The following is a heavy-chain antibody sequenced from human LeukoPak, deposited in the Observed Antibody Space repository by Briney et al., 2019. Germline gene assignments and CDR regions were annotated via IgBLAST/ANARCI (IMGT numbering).Heavy chain of an antibody. D-gene: IGHD5-18*01. V-gene: IGHV3-48*01. CDR1: GFTFSSYS. CDR2: ISSSSSTI. CDR3: AGDGLSWIRGFDY. Sequence: GGSLRLSCAASGFTFSSYSMNWVRQAPGKGLEWVSYISSSSSTIYYADSVKGRFTISRDNAKNSLYLQMNSLRAEDTAVYYCAGDGLSWIRGFDYWGQGTLVTVSS. J-gene: IGHJ4*02.